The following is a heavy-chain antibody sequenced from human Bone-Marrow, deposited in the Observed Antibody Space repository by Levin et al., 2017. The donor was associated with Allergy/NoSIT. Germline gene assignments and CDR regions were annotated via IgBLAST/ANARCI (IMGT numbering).Heavy chain of an antibody. J-gene: IGHJ4*02. D-gene: IGHD3-10*01. CDR3: AHLLGVYSHTSGSYRYFDY. CDR2: IYWDDAK. CDR1: GFSLTTSGEG. Sequence: SGPTLVKPTQTLTLTCSFSGFSLTTSGEGVGWIRQPPGKALEWLALIYWDDAKRYSPSLKSRLTVTKDTSKNQVVLMMSNMDPVDSGTYFCAHLLGVYSHTSGSYRYFDYWGQGALVTVSS. V-gene: IGHV2-5*02.